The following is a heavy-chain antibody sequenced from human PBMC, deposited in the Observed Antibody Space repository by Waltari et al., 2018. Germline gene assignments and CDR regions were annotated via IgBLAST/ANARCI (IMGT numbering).Heavy chain of an antibody. CDR3: AREVGGSYSAFDI. Sequence: EVQLVESGGGLIQPGGSLRLSCAASGFTVSSNYMSWVRQAPGKGLEWVAVIYSGGSIDYADSVKGRFTISRDNSKNTLYLQMNSLRAEDTAVYYCAREVGGSYSAFDIWGQGTMVTVAS. J-gene: IGHJ3*02. CDR2: IYSGGSI. D-gene: IGHD1-26*01. V-gene: IGHV3-53*01. CDR1: GFTVSSNY.